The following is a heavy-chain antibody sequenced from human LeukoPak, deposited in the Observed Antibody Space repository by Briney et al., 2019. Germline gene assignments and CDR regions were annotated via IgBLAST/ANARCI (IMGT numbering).Heavy chain of an antibody. Sequence: GGSLRLSCAASGLTFSTYWMHWVRQAPGKGLVWVSRINSDGSSTSYADSVKGRFTISRDNAKNTVYLQMNSLRAEDTAVYYCAREYFYGTGLIDYWGQGTLVTVSS. J-gene: IGHJ4*02. CDR1: GLTFSTYW. D-gene: IGHD3-10*01. CDR3: AREYFYGTGLIDY. CDR2: INSDGSST. V-gene: IGHV3-74*01.